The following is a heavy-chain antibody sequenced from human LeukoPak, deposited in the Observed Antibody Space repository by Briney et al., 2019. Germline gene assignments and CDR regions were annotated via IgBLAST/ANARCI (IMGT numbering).Heavy chain of an antibody. D-gene: IGHD3-22*01. CDR3: ARVLNYYDNSGYYYYFDY. Sequence: SETLSLTCTVSGASMASGCHYWGWIRQHPEKGLEWIGYIHHSRSTHYDPSLRSRLSISIDTSRNQFSMRLSSVTVADSAVYFCARVLNYYDNSGYYYYFDYWGQGTLVTVSS. J-gene: IGHJ4*02. CDR1: GASMASGCHY. V-gene: IGHV4-31*03. CDR2: IHHSRST.